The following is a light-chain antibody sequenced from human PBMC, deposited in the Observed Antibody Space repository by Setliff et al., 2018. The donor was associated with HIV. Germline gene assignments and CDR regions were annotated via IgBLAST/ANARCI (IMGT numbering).Light chain of an antibody. CDR2: EVA. J-gene: IGLJ1*01. CDR1: ISDVGGYNY. CDR3: SSYRGGSTLFV. Sequence: QSVLTQPASVSGSPGQSITISCTGTISDVGGYNYVSWYQHHPGKAPKLLIYEVANRPSGVSNRFSGSKSGTTASLTISGLQAEDEAVYFCSSYRGGSTLFVLGPGTKVTVL. V-gene: IGLV2-14*01.